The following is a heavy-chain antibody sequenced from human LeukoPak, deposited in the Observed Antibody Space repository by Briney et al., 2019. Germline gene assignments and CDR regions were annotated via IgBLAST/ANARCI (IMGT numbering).Heavy chain of an antibody. CDR1: GASISSYF. CDR3: ARHVGNGYSDHFDY. D-gene: IGHD5-24*01. V-gene: IGHV4-59*08. CDR2: IHYRGST. J-gene: IGHJ4*02. Sequence: PSGTLSLTCTVSGASISSYFWSWVRQPPGKGLEWIGYIHYRGSTNYSPSLESRVTISKDTSKNQFSLELTSVTAADTAVYYCARHVGNGYSDHFDYWGQGTLVTVSS.